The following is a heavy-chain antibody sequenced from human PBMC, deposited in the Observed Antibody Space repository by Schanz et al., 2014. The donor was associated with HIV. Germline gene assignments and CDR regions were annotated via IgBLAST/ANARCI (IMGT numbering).Heavy chain of an antibody. CDR1: GFTFSTYA. CDR2: ISGNGGST. CDR3: TKEVPPDV. J-gene: IGHJ6*02. D-gene: IGHD1-1*01. V-gene: IGHV3-23*01. Sequence: EVQLLESGGGLVQPGGSLRLSCAASGFTFSTYAMSWVRQAPEKGLEWVSGISGNGGSTYHADSVKGRFTISRDNSKNTLYLQMNSLRAEDTAVYYCTKEVPPDVWGQGTTVTVSS.